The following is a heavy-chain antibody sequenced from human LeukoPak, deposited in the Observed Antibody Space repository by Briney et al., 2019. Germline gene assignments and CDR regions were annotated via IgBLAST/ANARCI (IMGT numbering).Heavy chain of an antibody. CDR2: IYYSGTT. CDR3: ARDRDGYNYVDY. Sequence: SETLSLTCPVSGGSISSGGYYWSWIRQHPGKGLEWIGYIYYSGTTYYNPSLKSRLTISVDTSKNQFFLKLTSVTAADTAIYYCARDRDGYNYVDYWGQGTLVTVSS. CDR1: GGSISSGGYY. D-gene: IGHD5-12*01. V-gene: IGHV4-31*03. J-gene: IGHJ4*02.